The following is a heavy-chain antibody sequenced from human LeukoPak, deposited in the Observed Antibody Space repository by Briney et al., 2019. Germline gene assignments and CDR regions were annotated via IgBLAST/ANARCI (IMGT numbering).Heavy chain of an antibody. Sequence: PSQTLSLTCSVSGGSTNTGGYFWSWIRQPPGKGLEWIGYVFRTGRTSYNPSLESRVTISLDRSKNQFSLRLTSVTAADTAVYYCASLALGNYFDYWGQGTLVTVSS. V-gene: IGHV4-30-2*01. J-gene: IGHJ4*02. CDR1: GGSTNTGGYF. CDR3: ASLALGNYFDY. CDR2: VFRTGRT. D-gene: IGHD7-27*01.